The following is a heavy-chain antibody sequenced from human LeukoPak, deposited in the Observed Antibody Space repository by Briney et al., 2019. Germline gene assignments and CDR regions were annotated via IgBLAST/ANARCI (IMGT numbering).Heavy chain of an antibody. V-gene: IGHV3-23*01. D-gene: IGHD3-10*01. CDR3: AKDRGNTAAPQYFDY. CDR2: ISGSGGST. Sequence: GGSLRLSCAASGFTFSSYGMSWVRQAPGKGLEWVSAISGSGGSTYYADSVKGRFTISRDNSKNTLYLQMNSLRAEDTAVYYCAKDRGNTAAPQYFDYWGQGTLVTVSS. CDR1: GFTFSSYG. J-gene: IGHJ4*02.